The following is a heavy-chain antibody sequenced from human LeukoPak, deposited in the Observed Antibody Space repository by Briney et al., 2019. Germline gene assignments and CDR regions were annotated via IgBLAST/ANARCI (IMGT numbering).Heavy chain of an antibody. CDR3: ARDSYGDYSFDY. CDR1: GFTFSSST. Sequence: GGSLRLSCAASGFTFSSSTMNWVRQAPGKGLEWVSSINSSSIYIYYADSVKGRFTISRDNAKNSLYLQMNSLRAEDTAVYYCARDSYGDYSFDYWGQGTLVTVSS. CDR2: INSSSIYI. V-gene: IGHV3-21*01. D-gene: IGHD4-17*01. J-gene: IGHJ4*02.